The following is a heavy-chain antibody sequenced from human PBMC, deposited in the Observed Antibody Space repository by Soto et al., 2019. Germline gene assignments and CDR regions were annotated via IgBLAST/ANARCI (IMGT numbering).Heavy chain of an antibody. J-gene: IGHJ4*02. V-gene: IGHV1-69*01. D-gene: IGHD6-13*01. CDR3: ARDLVTGIAAAGTAD. Sequence: QVQLVQSGAEVKKPGSSVKVFCKASGGTFSSYAISWVRQAPGQGLEWMGGIIPIFGTANYAQKFQGRVTITADESTSTAYMELSSLRSEDTAVYYCARDLVTGIAAAGTADWGQGTLVTVSS. CDR1: GGTFSSYA. CDR2: IIPIFGTA.